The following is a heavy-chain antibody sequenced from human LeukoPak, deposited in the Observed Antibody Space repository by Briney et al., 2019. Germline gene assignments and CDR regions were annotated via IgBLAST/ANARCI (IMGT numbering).Heavy chain of an antibody. Sequence: GRSLRLSCAASGFTFSSYGMHWVRQAPGKGLEWVAVISYDGSNKYYADSVKGRFTISRDNSKNTLYLQMNSLRAEDTAVYYCAKDLRLAVAGSADYWGQGTLVTVSS. CDR1: GFTFSSYG. CDR2: ISYDGSNK. V-gene: IGHV3-30*18. J-gene: IGHJ4*02. CDR3: AKDLRLAVAGSADY. D-gene: IGHD6-19*01.